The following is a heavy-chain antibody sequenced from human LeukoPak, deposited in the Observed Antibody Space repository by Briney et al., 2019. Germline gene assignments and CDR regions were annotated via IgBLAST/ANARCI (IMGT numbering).Heavy chain of an antibody. CDR1: GFTFSSYA. V-gene: IGHV3-30-3*01. J-gene: IGHJ4*02. CDR2: ISYDGSNK. CDR3: AREGPSAVSY. Sequence: GGSLRLSCEASGFTFSSYAMHWVRQAPGKGLEWVAVISYDGSNKYYADSVKGRFTISRDNSKNTLYLQMNSLRAEDTAVYYCAREGPSAVSYWGQGTLVTVSS.